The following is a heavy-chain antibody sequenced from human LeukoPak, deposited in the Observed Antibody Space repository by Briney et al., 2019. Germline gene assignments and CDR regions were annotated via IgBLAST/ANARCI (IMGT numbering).Heavy chain of an antibody. D-gene: IGHD3-16*01. V-gene: IGHV1-18*01. CDR1: GYTFTSYG. CDR2: ISAYDGST. CDR3: ARDKDYIWGSSPKFDY. Sequence: GASVKVSCKASGYTFTSYGISWVRQAPGQGLEWMGWISAYDGSTNYAQKLQGRVTMTTDTSTSTAYMELRSLRSDDTAVYYCARDKDYIWGSSPKFDYWGQGTLVTVSS. J-gene: IGHJ4*02.